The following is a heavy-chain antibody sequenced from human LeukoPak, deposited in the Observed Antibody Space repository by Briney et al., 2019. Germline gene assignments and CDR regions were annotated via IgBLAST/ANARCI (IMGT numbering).Heavy chain of an antibody. CDR2: INPNSGGT. V-gene: IGHV1-2*04. CDR1: GYTFTGYY. CDR3: AREYHRWEPGYFDY. J-gene: IGHJ4*02. D-gene: IGHD1-14*01. Sequence: ASVKVSCTASGYTFTGYYMHWVRQAPGQGLEWMGWINPNSGGTNYAQKFQGWVTMTRDTSISTAYMELSRLRSDDTAVYYCAREYHRWEPGYFDYWGQGTLVTVSS.